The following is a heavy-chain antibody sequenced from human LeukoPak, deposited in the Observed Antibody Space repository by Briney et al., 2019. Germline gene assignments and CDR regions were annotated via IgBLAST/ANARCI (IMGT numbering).Heavy chain of an antibody. CDR1: GGTFSSYA. D-gene: IGHD3-22*01. Sequence: GSSVKVSCKASGGTFSSYAISWVRQAPGQGLEWMGGIIPIFGTANYAQKFQGRVTITTDESTSTAYMELSSLRSEDTAVYYCARDGTYYYDSSGSYMDVWGKGTTVTVSS. V-gene: IGHV1-69*05. J-gene: IGHJ6*04. CDR2: IIPIFGTA. CDR3: ARDGTYYYDSSGSYMDV.